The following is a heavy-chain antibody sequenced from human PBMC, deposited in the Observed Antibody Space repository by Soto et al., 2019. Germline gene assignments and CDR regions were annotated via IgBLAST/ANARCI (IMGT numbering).Heavy chain of an antibody. J-gene: IGHJ6*02. D-gene: IGHD2-2*01. V-gene: IGHV1-2*02. CDR3: ARAEPIKASLVPAATYYYYYYGMDV. Sequence: GASVKVSCKASGYTFTGYYIHWVRQAPGQGLDWMGWINPNSGGTNYAQKFQGRVTMTRDTSISTAYVELSRLRSDDTAVYYCARAEPIKASLVPAATYYYYYYGMDVWGQGTTVTVSS. CDR2: INPNSGGT. CDR1: GYTFTGYY.